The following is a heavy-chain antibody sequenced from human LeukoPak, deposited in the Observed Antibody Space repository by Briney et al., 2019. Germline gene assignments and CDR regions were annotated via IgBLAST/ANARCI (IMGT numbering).Heavy chain of an antibody. CDR2: ISGSGGST. J-gene: IGHJ6*02. D-gene: IGHD2-15*01. V-gene: IGHV3-23*01. CDR1: GFTFSNYA. Sequence: PGGSLRLSCAASGFTFSNYAMSWVRQAPGKGLEWVSAISGSGGSTYYADSVKGRFTISRDNSKNTLYLQMNSLRAEDTAVYYCAKDSYCSGGSCLYYYYYGMDVWGQGTTVTVSS. CDR3: AKDSYCSGGSCLYYYYYGMDV.